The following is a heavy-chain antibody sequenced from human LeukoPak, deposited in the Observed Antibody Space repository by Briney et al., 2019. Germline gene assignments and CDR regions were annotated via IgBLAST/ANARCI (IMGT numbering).Heavy chain of an antibody. J-gene: IGHJ4*02. CDR3: ARDAPDYYDSSGSSDY. Sequence: PGGSLRLSCAASGFTFSSYSMNWVRQAPGKGLEWVSSISSSSSYIYYADSVKGRFTISRDNAKNSLYLQMNSLRAEDTAVYYCARDAPDYYDSSGSSDYWGQGTLVTVSS. CDR2: ISSSSSYI. CDR1: GFTFSSYS. V-gene: IGHV3-21*01. D-gene: IGHD3-22*01.